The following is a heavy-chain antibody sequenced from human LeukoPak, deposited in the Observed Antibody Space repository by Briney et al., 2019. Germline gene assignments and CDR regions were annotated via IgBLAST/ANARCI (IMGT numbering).Heavy chain of an antibody. CDR2: ISGYNGNT. D-gene: IGHD3-22*01. J-gene: IGHJ4*02. CDR3: ARDRWRLDESSGFYSFTN. CDR1: GYSFTSYG. V-gene: IGHV1-18*01. Sequence: ASVKVSCKASGYSFTSYGISWVRQAPGQGLEWMGWISGYNGNTNYEQKVQGRVTMTTDTSTSTAYMEVRSLRSDDTAVYYCARDRWRLDESSGFYSFTNWGQGTLVTVSS.